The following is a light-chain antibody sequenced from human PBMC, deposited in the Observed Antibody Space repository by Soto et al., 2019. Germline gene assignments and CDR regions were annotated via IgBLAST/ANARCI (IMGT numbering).Light chain of an antibody. CDR3: RVWDSSSDHVV. Sequence: SYELTQPPSVSVAPGKTARITCGGNNIGSKSVHWYQQKPGQAPVLVIYYDSDRPSGIPERFSGSNSGNTATLTISRVEAGDEADYYCRVWDSSSDHVVFGGGTKVTV. CDR2: YDS. J-gene: IGLJ2*01. CDR1: NIGSKS. V-gene: IGLV3-21*04.